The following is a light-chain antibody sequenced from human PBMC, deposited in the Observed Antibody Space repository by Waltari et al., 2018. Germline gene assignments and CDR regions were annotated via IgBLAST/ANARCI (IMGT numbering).Light chain of an antibody. Sequence: SSVLTQPPSVSVAPARTARITCGGNNIGTKTAHCYQQKPGQAPVMVVYDDIDRPSGIPERFSGSNSGNTATLIINRVEAGDEADYYCQVWDIDSDPSVVFGGGTKLTVL. V-gene: IGLV3-21*03. CDR2: DDI. J-gene: IGLJ2*01. CDR1: NIGTKT. CDR3: QVWDIDSDPSVV.